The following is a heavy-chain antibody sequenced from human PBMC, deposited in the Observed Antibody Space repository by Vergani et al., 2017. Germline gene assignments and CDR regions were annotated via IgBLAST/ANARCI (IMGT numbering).Heavy chain of an antibody. J-gene: IGHJ4*02. Sequence: QVQLQESGPGLVKPSQTLSLTCTVSGGSISSGGYYWSWIRQHPGKGLEWIGYTYYSGSTYYNPSLKSRVTISLDTSKNQFSLKLSSVTAADTAVYYCARDSRREYSSSHWGQGTLFTVSS. V-gene: IGHV4-31*03. CDR3: ARDSRREYSSSH. CDR1: GGSISSGGYY. D-gene: IGHD6-13*01. CDR2: TYYSGST.